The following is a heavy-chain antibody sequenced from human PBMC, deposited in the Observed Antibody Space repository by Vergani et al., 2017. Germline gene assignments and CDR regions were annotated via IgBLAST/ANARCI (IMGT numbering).Heavy chain of an antibody. CDR1: GGSFTSYH. V-gene: IGHV4-34*01. J-gene: IGHJ6*03. D-gene: IGHD4-11*01. CDR2: IDHTGRP. CDR3: AIVNTETNGHLYYYYYMDV. Sequence: QVQLQQWGGGLLKPSETLSLTCVVNGGSFTSYHWTWIRQSPGEGLEWVGDIDHTGRPDYNPSLKIRLTMSVDKSRNQFSLTLNSVPATDTAIYFCAIVNTETNGHLYYYYYMDVWGQGTAVTVS.